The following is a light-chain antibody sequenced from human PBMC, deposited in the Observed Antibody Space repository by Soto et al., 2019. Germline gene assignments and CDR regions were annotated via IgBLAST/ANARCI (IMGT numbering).Light chain of an antibody. CDR3: QHYDHLPPLS. J-gene: IGKJ4*01. Sequence: DIQMTQSPSSLSASVGDRVTITCQASQDIRNYLNWYQQKPGKAPNLLIYDASNLRAGVPSRFSGSGSGTEFPFTISSLQPEDLATYYCQHYDHLPPLSFGGGTKVEIK. V-gene: IGKV1-33*01. CDR2: DAS. CDR1: QDIRNY.